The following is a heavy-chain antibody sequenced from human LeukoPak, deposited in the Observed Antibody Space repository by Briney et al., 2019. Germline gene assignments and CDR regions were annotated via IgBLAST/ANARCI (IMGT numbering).Heavy chain of an antibody. V-gene: IGHV4-30-2*01. CDR1: GGSISSGGYY. D-gene: IGHD7-27*01. Sequence: SQTLSLTCTVSGGSISSGGYYWSWIRQPPGKGLEWIGYIYHSGSTYYNPSLKSRVTISVDRSKNQLSLKLSSVTAADTAVYYCAREAGDGYYWGQGTLVTVSS. J-gene: IGHJ4*02. CDR2: IYHSGST. CDR3: AREAGDGYY.